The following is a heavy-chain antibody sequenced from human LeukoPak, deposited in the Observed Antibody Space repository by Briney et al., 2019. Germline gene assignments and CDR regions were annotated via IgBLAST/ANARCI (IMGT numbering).Heavy chain of an antibody. CDR2: FIPILDTA. CDR3: ARDAVLRFLEWLTPYVYYMDV. CDR1: GVTFSDYA. Sequence: ASVKVSCKASGVTFSDYALNWVRQAPGQGLEWMGVFIPILDTANSTQKFQGRLTITADISTNTVYMELSSLRFDDTAVYFCARDAVLRFLEWLTPYVYYMDVWGKGTTVTVSS. D-gene: IGHD3-3*01. V-gene: IGHV1-69*10. J-gene: IGHJ6*03.